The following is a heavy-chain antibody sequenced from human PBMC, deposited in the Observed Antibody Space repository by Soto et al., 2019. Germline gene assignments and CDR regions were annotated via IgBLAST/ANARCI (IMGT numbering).Heavy chain of an antibody. CDR1: GYTFTVYY. V-gene: IGHV1-2*02. J-gene: IGHJ4*02. D-gene: IGHD1-26*01. CDR2: INPKSGGT. Sequence: XSVKVSCKASGYTFTVYYMHWVRQAPGQGLEWMGWINPKSGGTMYPQKFQGRVTMTWDTSISTAYMALTRLRSDDTAVYYCARDMEKGGGTEGFDFWGQGTLVTVFS. CDR3: ARDMEKGGGTEGFDF.